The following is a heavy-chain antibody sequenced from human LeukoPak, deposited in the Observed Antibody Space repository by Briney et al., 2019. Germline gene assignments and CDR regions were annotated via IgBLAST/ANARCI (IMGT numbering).Heavy chain of an antibody. CDR1: GFTFSSYG. CDR2: ISYDGSNK. CDR3: ANEWELLLSDY. Sequence: GGSLRLSCAASGFTFSSYGMHWVRQAPGKGLEWVAVISYDGSNKYYADSVKGRFTISRDNSKNTLYLQMNSLRAEDTAVYYCANEWELLLSDYWGQGTLVTVSS. V-gene: IGHV3-30*18. J-gene: IGHJ4*02. D-gene: IGHD1-26*01.